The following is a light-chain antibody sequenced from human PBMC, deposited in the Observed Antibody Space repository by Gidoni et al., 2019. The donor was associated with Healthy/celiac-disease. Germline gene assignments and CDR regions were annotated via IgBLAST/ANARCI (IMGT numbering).Light chain of an antibody. CDR1: QSISSY. CDR2: AAS. Sequence: DIQMTQPPSSLSSSVGDRVTITCRASQSISSYLNWYQQKPGKAPKLLIDAASSLQSGVPSRFSGSGSGTDFTLTISSLQPEDFATYYCQQSYSTPYTFXXXTKLEIK. V-gene: IGKV1-39*01. CDR3: QQSYSTPYT. J-gene: IGKJ2*01.